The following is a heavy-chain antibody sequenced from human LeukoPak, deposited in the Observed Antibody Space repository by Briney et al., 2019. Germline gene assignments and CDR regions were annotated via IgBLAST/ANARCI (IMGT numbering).Heavy chain of an antibody. CDR1: GFTFRSYW. V-gene: IGHV3-23*01. J-gene: IGHJ4*02. CDR2: ISGSGGST. Sequence: GGSLRLSCAASGFTFRSYWIHWVRQAPGKGLEWVSAISGSGGSTYYADSVKGRFTISRDNSKNTLYLQMNSLRAEDTAVYYCAKERQIVGATTSDYWGQGTLVTVSS. CDR3: AKERQIVGATTSDY. D-gene: IGHD1-26*01.